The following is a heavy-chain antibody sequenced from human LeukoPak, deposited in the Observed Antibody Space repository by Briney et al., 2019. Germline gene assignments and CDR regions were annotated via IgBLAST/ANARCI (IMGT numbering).Heavy chain of an antibody. CDR1: GFTFSSYA. Sequence: GGSLRLSCAASGFTFSSYAMSWVRQAPGKGLEWVSGISGSGGSTYYADSVKGRFTISRDNSKNTLYLQVNSLRAEDTAVYYCAQGWWLVPVDYWGQGTLVTVSS. CDR2: ISGSGGST. CDR3: AQGWWLVPVDY. D-gene: IGHD6-19*01. V-gene: IGHV3-23*01. J-gene: IGHJ4*02.